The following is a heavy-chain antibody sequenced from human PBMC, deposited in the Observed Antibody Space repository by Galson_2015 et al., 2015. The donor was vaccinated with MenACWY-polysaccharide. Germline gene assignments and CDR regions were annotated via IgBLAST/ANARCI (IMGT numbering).Heavy chain of an antibody. CDR2: IKQDGSEK. CDR1: GFTLSSFW. CDR3: ARDPLDSSGYTRGSVFDL. V-gene: IGHV3-7*01. Sequence: SLRLSCAASGFTLSSFWMSWVRQAPGKGLEWVAIIKQDGSEKYYVDSVKGRFSISRDNAKNSLYLQMNSLRSEDTAVYYCARDPLDSSGYTRGSVFDLWGHGTLVTVSS. D-gene: IGHD3-22*01. J-gene: IGHJ2*01.